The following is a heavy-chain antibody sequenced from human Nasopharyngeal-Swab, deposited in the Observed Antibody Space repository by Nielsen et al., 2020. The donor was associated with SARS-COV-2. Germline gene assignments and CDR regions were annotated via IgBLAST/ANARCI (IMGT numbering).Heavy chain of an antibody. Sequence: GESLKISCAASGFTFSDYYMSWIRQAPGKGLEWVSYISSSSSYTNYADSVKGRFTISRDNAKNSLYLQMNSLRAEDTAVYYCARGVMVQGVNGYYYGMDVWGQGTMVTVSS. CDR1: GFTFSDYY. J-gene: IGHJ6*02. V-gene: IGHV3-11*06. CDR3: ARGVMVQGVNGYYYGMDV. CDR2: ISSSSSYT. D-gene: IGHD3-10*01.